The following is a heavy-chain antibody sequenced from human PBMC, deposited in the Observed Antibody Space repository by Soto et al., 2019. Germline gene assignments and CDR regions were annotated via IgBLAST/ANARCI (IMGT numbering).Heavy chain of an antibody. CDR2: IYYSGST. V-gene: IGHV4-39*01. CDR3: ARQWIQLWIDY. Sequence: QLQLQESGPGLVKPSETLSLTCTVSGGSIISSSYYWGWIRQPPGKGREWIGSIYYSGSTYYNQHLKSRVTISVDTSKNQSSLKLSSVTAADTAVYYCARQWIQLWIDYWGQGTLVTGSS. D-gene: IGHD5-18*01. CDR1: GGSIISSSYY. J-gene: IGHJ4*02.